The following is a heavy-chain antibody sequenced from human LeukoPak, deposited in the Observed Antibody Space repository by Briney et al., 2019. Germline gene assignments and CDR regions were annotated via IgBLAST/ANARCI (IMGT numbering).Heavy chain of an antibody. CDR3: ARALGSDLGFDP. J-gene: IGHJ5*02. CDR1: GDSVSSNSAA. V-gene: IGHV6-1*01. CDR2: TYYRSKWYN. Sequence: SQTLSLTCALSGDSVSSNSAAWNWVRQSPSRGLEWLGRTYYRSKWYNDYAVSVKSRITINPDTSKNQFSLQLNSVTPEDTAVYYCARALGSDLGFDPWGQGTLVTVSS. D-gene: IGHD5-12*01.